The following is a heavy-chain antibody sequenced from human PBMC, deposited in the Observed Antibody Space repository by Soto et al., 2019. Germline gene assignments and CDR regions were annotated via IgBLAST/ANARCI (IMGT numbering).Heavy chain of an antibody. V-gene: IGHV3-73*02. Sequence: EVQLVESGGGLVQPGGSLKLSCAASGFTFSGSAMHWVRQASGKGLEWVGRIRSKANSYATAYAASVKGRFTNSRDDSKNTAYLQMNSLKTEDTAVYYCTRREEGRLRYYYGMDVWGQGTTVTVSS. CDR2: IRSKANSYAT. CDR1: GFTFSGSA. D-gene: IGHD1-26*01. CDR3: TRREEGRLRYYYGMDV. J-gene: IGHJ6*02.